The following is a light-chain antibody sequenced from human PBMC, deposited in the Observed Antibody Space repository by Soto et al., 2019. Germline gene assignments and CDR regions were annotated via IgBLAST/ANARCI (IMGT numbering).Light chain of an antibody. V-gene: IGLV4-69*01. CDR2: LNRDGSH. J-gene: IGLJ2*01. Sequence: QLVLTQSPSASASLGASVKLTCTLSSGHSNYAIAWHQQQPEKGPRYLMQLNRDGSHSKGDGIPNRFSGSSSGAERYRTISNLGSVDVADYYCQTWGTGIVIFGGGTKLTVL. CDR3: QTWGTGIVI. CDR1: SGHSNYA.